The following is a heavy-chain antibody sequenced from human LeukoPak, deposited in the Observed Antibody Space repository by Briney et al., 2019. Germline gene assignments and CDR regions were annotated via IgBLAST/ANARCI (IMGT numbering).Heavy chain of an antibody. Sequence: ASVKVSCKASGYTFTSYDINWVRQAAGQGLEWMGWMNPNSGNTGYAQKFQGRVTITADKSTSTAYMELSSLRSEDTAVYYCAMGYCSGGSCYDYYYYYMDVWGKGTTVTVSS. CDR3: AMGYCSGGSCYDYYYYYMDV. CDR2: MNPNSGNT. D-gene: IGHD2-15*01. J-gene: IGHJ6*03. V-gene: IGHV1-8*01. CDR1: GYTFTSYD.